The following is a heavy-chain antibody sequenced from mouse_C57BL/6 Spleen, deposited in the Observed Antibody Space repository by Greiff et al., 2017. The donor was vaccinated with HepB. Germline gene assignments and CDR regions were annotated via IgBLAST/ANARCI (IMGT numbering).Heavy chain of an antibody. V-gene: IGHV5-17*01. CDR1: GFTFSDYG. CDR2: ISRGSSTI. CDR3: ARRNAGYFGV. J-gene: IGHJ1*03. Sequence: EVQVVESGGGLVKPGGSLKLSCAASGFTFSDYGMHWVRQAPEKGLGWVAYISRGSSTIYYADTVKGRFTISRDNAKNTLFLQMTSLRSEETAMDYCARRNAGYFGVWGTGTTVTVSS.